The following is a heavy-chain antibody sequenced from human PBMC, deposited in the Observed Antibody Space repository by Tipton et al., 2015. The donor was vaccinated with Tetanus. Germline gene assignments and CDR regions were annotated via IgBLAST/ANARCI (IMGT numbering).Heavy chain of an antibody. D-gene: IGHD1-1*01. CDR1: GFTFSSYG. V-gene: IGHV3-33*01. CDR2: IWYDGSNK. J-gene: IGHJ4*02. CDR3: ARDPATSIWRAPYFDD. Sequence: SLRLSCAASGFTFSSYGMHWVRQAPGKGLEWVAVIWYDGSNKYYADSGKGRFTISRDNSKNTLYLQMNSLRAEDTAVYYCARDPATSIWRAPYFDDWGQGALVTVSS.